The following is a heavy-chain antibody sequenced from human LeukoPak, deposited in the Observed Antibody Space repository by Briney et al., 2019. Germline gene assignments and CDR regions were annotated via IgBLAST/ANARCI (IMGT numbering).Heavy chain of an antibody. CDR3: ASDLWEDGTPYYYYYMDV. V-gene: IGHV1-2*02. CDR1: GYTFTGYY. J-gene: IGHJ6*03. CDR2: INPNSGGT. D-gene: IGHD1-14*01. Sequence: ASVKVSCKASGYTFTGYYMHWVRQAPGQGLEWMGWINPNSGGTNYAQKFQGRVTMTRDTSISTAYMELSRLRSDDTAVYYCASDLWEDGTPYYYYYMDVWGKGTTVTISS.